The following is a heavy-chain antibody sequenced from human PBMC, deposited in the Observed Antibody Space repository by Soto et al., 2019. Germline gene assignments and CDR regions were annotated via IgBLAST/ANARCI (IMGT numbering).Heavy chain of an antibody. J-gene: IGHJ4*02. CDR1: GFTFSNAW. Sequence: GGSLRLSCAASGFTFSNAWMSWVRQAPGKGLEWVGRIKSKTDGGTTDYAAPVKGRFTISRDDSKNTLYLQMNSLKTEDTAMYYCARPDVDYSLFDYWGQGTLVTVSS. V-gene: IGHV3-15*01. D-gene: IGHD4-4*01. CDR2: IKSKTDGGTT. CDR3: ARPDVDYSLFDY.